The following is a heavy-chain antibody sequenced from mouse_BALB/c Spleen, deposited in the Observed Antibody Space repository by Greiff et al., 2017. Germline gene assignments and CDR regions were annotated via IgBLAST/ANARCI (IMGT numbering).Heavy chain of an antibody. D-gene: IGHD2-3*01. CDR3: ARRGNGYYGGNYFDY. CDR2: IYPGSGNT. CDR1: GYTFTDYY. Sequence: VQLQQSGPELVKPGASVKISCKASGYTFTDYYINWVKQKPGQGLEWIGWIYPGSGNTKYNEKFKGKATLTVDTSSSTAYMQLSSLTSEDTAVYFCARRGNGYYGGNYFDYWGQGTTLTVSS. J-gene: IGHJ2*01. V-gene: IGHV1-84*02.